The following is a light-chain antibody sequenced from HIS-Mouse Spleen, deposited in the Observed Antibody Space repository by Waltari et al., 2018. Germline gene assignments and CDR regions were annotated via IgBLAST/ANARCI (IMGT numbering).Light chain of an antibody. CDR3: EQYKSYST. J-gene: IGKJ4*01. V-gene: IGKV1-5*03. Sequence: DIQMTQSPSTLSASVGDRVTITCRASQSISSWLSWYQQKPGKDPKLLIYKAYSLESGVPSRFSGSGSGTEFPLTISSMQPDDFATYYCEQYKSYSTFGGGNKVEIK. CDR2: KAY. CDR1: QSISSW.